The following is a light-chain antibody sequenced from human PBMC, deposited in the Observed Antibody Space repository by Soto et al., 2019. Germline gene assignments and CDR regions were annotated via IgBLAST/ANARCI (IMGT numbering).Light chain of an antibody. CDR3: NSYTTSSTYV. CDR1: SSDVGGYNY. V-gene: IGLV2-14*01. Sequence: QSALTQPAAVSGPPGQSITISCTGTSSDVGGYNYVSWYQQHPGKAPKLLIYGVTNRPSGVSNRFSGSKSGNTASLTISGLQAEDEADYYCNSYTTSSTYVFGTGTKVTVL. J-gene: IGLJ1*01. CDR2: GVT.